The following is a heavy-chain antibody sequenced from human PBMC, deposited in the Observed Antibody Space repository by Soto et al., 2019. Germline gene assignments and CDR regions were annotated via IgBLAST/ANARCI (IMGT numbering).Heavy chain of an antibody. CDR3: AKVLYGVVTYFDS. CDR1: GFTFSSYG. CDR2: ISGSGAAT. V-gene: IGHV3-23*01. D-gene: IGHD3-3*01. J-gene: IGHJ4*02. Sequence: EVQLLESGGGLVQPGGSLRLSCASSGFTFSSYGMTWVRRPPGKGLEWVSAISGSGAATYYADSVQGRFTISRDNSNNTLYLQMNSLRAEDTAVYSCAKVLYGVVTYFDSWGQGTLVTVS.